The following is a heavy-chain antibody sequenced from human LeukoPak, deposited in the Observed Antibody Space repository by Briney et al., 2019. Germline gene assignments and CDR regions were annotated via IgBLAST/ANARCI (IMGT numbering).Heavy chain of an antibody. D-gene: IGHD2-15*01. J-gene: IGHJ4*02. CDR2: ISCKGDRT. CDR1: GFSFSNYA. V-gene: IGHV3-23*01. CDR3: ARGRGRPDTVYFDY. Sequence: GGSLRLSCEASGFSFSNYAMDWVRQAPGKGLEWVSLISCKGDRTVYADSVKGRFTISRDNSKNTLYLQMNSLRAEDTAVYYCARGRGRPDTVYFDYWGQGTLVTVSS.